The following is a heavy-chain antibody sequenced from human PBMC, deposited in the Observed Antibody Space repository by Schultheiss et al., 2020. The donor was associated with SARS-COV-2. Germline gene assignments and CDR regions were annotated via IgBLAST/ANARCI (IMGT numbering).Heavy chain of an antibody. V-gene: IGHV4-4*07. CDR2: IYTSGST. CDR3: ARDGYYCSSTSCYRYFDY. D-gene: IGHD2-2*02. CDR1: GGSISSYY. J-gene: IGHJ4*02. Sequence: SETLSLTCTVSGGSISSYYWSWIRQPAGKGLEWIGRIYTSGSTYYNPSLKSRVTISVDTSKNQFSLKLSSVTAADTAVYYCARDGYYCSSTSCYRYFDYWGQGTLVTVSS.